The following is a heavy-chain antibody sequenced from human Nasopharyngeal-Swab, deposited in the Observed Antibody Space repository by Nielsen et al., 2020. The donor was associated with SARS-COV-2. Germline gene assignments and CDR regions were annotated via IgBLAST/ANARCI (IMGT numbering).Heavy chain of an antibody. V-gene: IGHV3-49*03. CDR2: IRSKAYGGTT. CDR1: GFNLGYFA. D-gene: IGHD6-19*01. CDR3: TRGNSGWYGVGHF. J-gene: IGHJ4*02. Sequence: GESLKISCTASGFNLGYFAMSWFRQAPGKGLEGVGFIRSKAYGGTTEYAASVKGRFTISRDDPKSIAYLEMISLKTEDTAVYYCTRGNSGWYGVGHFWGQGTLVRVSS.